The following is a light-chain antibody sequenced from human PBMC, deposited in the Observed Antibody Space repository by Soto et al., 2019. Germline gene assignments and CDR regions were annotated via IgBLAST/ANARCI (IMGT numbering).Light chain of an antibody. CDR3: QQYNSYSWT. CDR2: DAS. J-gene: IGKJ1*01. V-gene: IGKV1-5*01. Sequence: DIQMTESPSTLSASVGDRVTVTCRASQSISSWLAWYQQKSGKAPNLLIYDASSLESGGPSRCSGSGSWAEVSLTIISLQPDDFAAYYCQQYNSYSWTFGQGTKVDI. CDR1: QSISSW.